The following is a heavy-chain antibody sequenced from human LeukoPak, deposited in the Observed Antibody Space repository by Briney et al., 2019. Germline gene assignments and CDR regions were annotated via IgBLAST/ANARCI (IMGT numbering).Heavy chain of an antibody. CDR2: IYPGDSDT. CDR3: ARPNITSYYDSRGSDAFDV. CDR1: GYIFSTYW. D-gene: IGHD3-22*01. V-gene: IGHV5-51*01. J-gene: IGHJ3*01. Sequence: GESLQISCKGSGYIFSTYWIAWVRQVPGKGLEWMGIIYPGDSDTRYSPSFQGQVTISADKSVSTAYLHWSSLKASDTAIYYCARPNITSYYDSRGSDAFDVWGQRTMVTVSS.